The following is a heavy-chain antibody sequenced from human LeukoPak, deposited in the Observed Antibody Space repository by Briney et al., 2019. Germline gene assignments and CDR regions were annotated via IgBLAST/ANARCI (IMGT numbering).Heavy chain of an antibody. CDR3: TRVLVVDSSGYYGYYFDY. CDR2: IYSGGST. CDR1: GFSFSGYI. D-gene: IGHD3-22*01. J-gene: IGHJ4*02. V-gene: IGHV3-53*01. Sequence: GGSLRLSCAASGFSFSGYIMNWVRQAPGKGLEWVSVIYSGGSTYYADPVRGRFTISRDNSKNTLYLQMNSLRAEDTAVYYCTRVLVVDSSGYYGYYFDYWGQGTLVTVSS.